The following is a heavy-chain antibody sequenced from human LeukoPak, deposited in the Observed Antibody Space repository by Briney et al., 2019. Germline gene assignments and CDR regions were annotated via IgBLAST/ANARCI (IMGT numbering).Heavy chain of an antibody. CDR1: GFTFSSYW. V-gene: IGHV3-74*01. CDR3: TTGIFDY. D-gene: IGHD1-14*01. CDR2: INSDGSST. J-gene: IGHJ4*02. Sequence: GGSLRLSCAASGFTFSSYWMHWVRQAPGKGLMWVSRINSDGSSTSYADSVRGRFTISRDNAKNTLYLQMNSLKTEDTAVYYCTTGIFDYWGQGTLVTVSS.